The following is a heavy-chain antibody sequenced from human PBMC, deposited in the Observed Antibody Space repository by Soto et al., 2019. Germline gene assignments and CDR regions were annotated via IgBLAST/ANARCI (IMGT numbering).Heavy chain of an antibody. V-gene: IGHV1-69*02. CDR3: IIHSGYSGYDFFFVVVVAAIYYYYMDV. CDR1: GGTFSSYT. D-gene: IGHD2-15*01. CDR2: IIPILGIA. J-gene: IGHJ6*03. Sequence: GASVKVSCKASGGTFSSYTISWVRQAPGQGLEWMGRIIPILGIANYAQKFQGRVTITADKSTSTAYMELSSLRSEDTAVYSNIIHSGYSGYDFFFVVVVAAIYYYYMDVWGKGTTVTVSS.